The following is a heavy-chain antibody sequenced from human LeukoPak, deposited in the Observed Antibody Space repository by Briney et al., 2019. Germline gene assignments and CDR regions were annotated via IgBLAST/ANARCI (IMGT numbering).Heavy chain of an antibody. V-gene: IGHV3-15*01. J-gene: IGHJ4*02. CDR2: IKSKTDGGTT. CDR3: TTERQENGFYFDY. CDR1: GFTFSNAW. Sequence: GGSLRLSCAASGFTFSNAWMSWVRQAPGKGLEWVGRIKSKTDGGTTDYAAPVKGRFTTSRDDSKNTLYLQMNSLETEDTAVYYCTTERQENGFYFDYWGQGTLVTVSS.